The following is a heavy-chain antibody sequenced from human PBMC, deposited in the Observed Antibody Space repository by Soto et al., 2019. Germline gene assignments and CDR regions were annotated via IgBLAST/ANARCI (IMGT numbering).Heavy chain of an antibody. CDR3: AKALGELSPESYDY. V-gene: IGHV3-30*18. CDR2: ISYDGSDK. D-gene: IGHD3-16*02. CDR1: GFTFSSYG. J-gene: IGHJ4*02. Sequence: GGSLRLSCAASGFTFSSYGVHWVRQAPGKGLEWVAVISYDGSDKYYADSVKGRFTISGDNSKNTLNLQMNSLRADDTAVYYCAKALGELSPESYDYWGQGTLVTVSS.